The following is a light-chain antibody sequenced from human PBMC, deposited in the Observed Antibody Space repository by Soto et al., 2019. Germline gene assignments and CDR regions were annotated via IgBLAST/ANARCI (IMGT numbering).Light chain of an antibody. CDR3: QSYDSSLSAL. Sequence: QSVLTQPPSVSGAPGQRVTLSCTGSSSNIGAGYDVHWYQQLPGTAPKLLIYGNSNRPSGVPDRFSGSKSGTSASLAITGLQAEDEADYDCQSYDSSLSALFGGGTKLTVL. CDR2: GNS. V-gene: IGLV1-40*01. CDR1: SSNIGAGYD. J-gene: IGLJ3*02.